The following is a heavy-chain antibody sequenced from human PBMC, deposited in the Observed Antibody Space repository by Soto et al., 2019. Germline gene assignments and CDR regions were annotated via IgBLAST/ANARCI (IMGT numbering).Heavy chain of an antibody. J-gene: IGHJ4*02. Sequence: EVQVLESGGGLVQPGGSLRLSCAASGFTFSSYAMSWVRQAPGQGLEWVSAISGSGSNPYYADSVKGRFTISRDNSKDTPYLQMNSLRAEDPALYYCAKTASMTIPDGLDHWGQGTLVTVSS. V-gene: IGHV3-23*01. CDR1: GFTFSSYA. D-gene: IGHD4-17*01. CDR2: ISGSGSNP. CDR3: AKTASMTIPDGLDH.